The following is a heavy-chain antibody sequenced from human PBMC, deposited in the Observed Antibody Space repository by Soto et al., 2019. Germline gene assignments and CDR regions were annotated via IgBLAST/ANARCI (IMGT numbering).Heavy chain of an antibody. D-gene: IGHD3-3*01. Sequence: SVKVSCKASGFTFTSSAVQWVRQARGQRLEWIGWIVVGSGNTNYAQKFQERVTITRDMSTSTAYMELSSLRSEDTAVYYCAAVHYDFWSGYYWYGMDVWGQGTTVTVSS. J-gene: IGHJ6*02. CDR1: GFTFTSSA. CDR2: IVVGSGNT. V-gene: IGHV1-58*01. CDR3: AAVHYDFWSGYYWYGMDV.